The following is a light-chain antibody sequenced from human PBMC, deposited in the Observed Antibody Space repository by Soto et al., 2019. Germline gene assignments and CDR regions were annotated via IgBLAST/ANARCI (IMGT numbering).Light chain of an antibody. V-gene: IGKV3-15*01. CDR3: QQYNDWPRT. Sequence: EVVVTQSPVTLSVSPGERATLFCRASQSVRSHLAWFQQKPGQAPNLLIFGASTRATGVPARFSGSESGTEFTLTISSLQSEDVGLYFCQQYNDWPRTFGGGTKVDIK. J-gene: IGKJ4*01. CDR2: GAS. CDR1: QSVRSH.